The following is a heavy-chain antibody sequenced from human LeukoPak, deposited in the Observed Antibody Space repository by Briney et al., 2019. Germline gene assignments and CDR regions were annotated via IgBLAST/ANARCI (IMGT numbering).Heavy chain of an antibody. CDR3: AREYCSGGSCYPRN. Sequence: KPSETLSLTCTVSGGSISSYYWSWIRQPPGKGLERIGYIYYSGSTNYNPSLKSRVTISVDTSKNQFSLKLSSVTAADTAVYYCAREYCSGGSCYPRNWGQGTLVTVSS. V-gene: IGHV4-59*01. CDR2: IYYSGST. J-gene: IGHJ4*02. D-gene: IGHD2-15*01. CDR1: GGSISSYY.